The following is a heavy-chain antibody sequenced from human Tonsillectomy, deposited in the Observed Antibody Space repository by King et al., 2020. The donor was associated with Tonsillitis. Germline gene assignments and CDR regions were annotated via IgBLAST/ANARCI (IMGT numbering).Heavy chain of an antibody. Sequence: VQLVESGGGLVQPGGSLRLSCAASGFTFSSYWMSWVRQAPGKGLEWVANIKQDGSEKYYVDSVKGRFTISRDNAKNSLYLQMNSLRAEDTAVYYCARDSYSSSWYPSAFDIWGQGTMVTVSS. J-gene: IGHJ3*02. CDR3: ARDSYSSSWYPSAFDI. CDR2: IKQDGSEK. V-gene: IGHV3-7*01. D-gene: IGHD6-13*01. CDR1: GFTFSSYW.